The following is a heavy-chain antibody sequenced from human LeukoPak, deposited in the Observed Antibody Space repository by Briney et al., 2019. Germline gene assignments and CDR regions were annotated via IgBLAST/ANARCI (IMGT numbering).Heavy chain of an antibody. CDR2: ISWDGGST. V-gene: IGHV3-43*01. CDR3: AKDLGYDSSGLIDY. J-gene: IGHJ4*02. D-gene: IGHD3-22*01. CDR1: GFTFDDYT. Sequence: GGSLRLSCAASGFTFDDYTMHWVRQAPGKGLEWVSLISWDGGSTYYADSVKGRFTISRDNSKNSLYLQMNSLRTEDTALYYCAKDLGYDSSGLIDYWGQGTLVTVSS.